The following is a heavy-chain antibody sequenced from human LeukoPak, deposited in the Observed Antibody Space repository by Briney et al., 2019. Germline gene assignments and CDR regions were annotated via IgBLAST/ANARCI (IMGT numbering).Heavy chain of an antibody. J-gene: IGHJ4*02. CDR2: IKPDGSDR. CDR3: ARAPGPYLDY. D-gene: IGHD2-21*01. V-gene: IGHV3-7*04. CDR1: GFIFSSYW. Sequence: GGSVRLSCAASGFIFSSYWMRWVRQAPGKGLEWVASIKPDGSDRWYVDSVKGRFTISRDNAKNSLYLQINSLSAEDTAVYYCARAPGPYLDYCGQRTLVTASS.